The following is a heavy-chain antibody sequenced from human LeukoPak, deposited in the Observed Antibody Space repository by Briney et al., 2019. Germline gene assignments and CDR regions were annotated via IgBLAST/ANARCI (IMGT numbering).Heavy chain of an antibody. Sequence: TSVKVSCKASGYSFTGFYMHCVRQAPGQGLEKMGRSNPNSGGTNFVEKFQGRVTMTRDTSISTALMELSRLSSDDAAVYYSARDGVSIEYWGQGTLVTVSS. CDR2: SNPNSGGT. J-gene: IGHJ4*02. CDR3: ARDGVSIEY. CDR1: GYSFTGFY. V-gene: IGHV1-2*02. D-gene: IGHD5/OR15-5a*01.